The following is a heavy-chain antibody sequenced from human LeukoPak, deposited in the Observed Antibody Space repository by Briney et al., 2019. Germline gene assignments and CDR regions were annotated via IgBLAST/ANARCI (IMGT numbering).Heavy chain of an antibody. CDR1: GFTFSRYG. V-gene: IGHV3-30*02. Sequence: PGGSLRLSCAASGFTFSRYGLHWVRQAPGKGLEWVAFIRDDGSTRYYADSVKGRFTVSRDNPKNTLYLQMDSLRTEDTAVYYCAKDRSGSYSQGLDYWGQGTLVTVSS. CDR3: AKDRSGSYSQGLDY. D-gene: IGHD1-26*01. CDR2: IRDDGSTR. J-gene: IGHJ4*02.